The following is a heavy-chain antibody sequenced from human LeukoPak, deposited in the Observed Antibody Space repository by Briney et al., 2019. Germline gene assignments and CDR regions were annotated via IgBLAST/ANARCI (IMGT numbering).Heavy chain of an antibody. CDR2: INEDGSIT. Sequence: HAGGSLRLSCAVSGFTFRTYWMHWVRHVPGEGLVWVSRINEDGSITNYADSVKGRFTISRDNSKNTLYLQMNSLRAEDTAVYYCAKDYGLDYWGQGTLVTVSS. V-gene: IGHV3-74*01. D-gene: IGHD4-17*01. CDR3: AKDYGLDY. CDR1: GFTFRTYW. J-gene: IGHJ4*02.